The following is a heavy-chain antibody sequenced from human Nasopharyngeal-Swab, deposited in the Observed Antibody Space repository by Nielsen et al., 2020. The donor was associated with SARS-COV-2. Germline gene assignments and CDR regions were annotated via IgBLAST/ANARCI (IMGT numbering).Heavy chain of an antibody. CDR2: ISSSSSYI. CDR3: ARGLIPVAWLYYFDY. J-gene: IGHJ4*02. D-gene: IGHD5-12*01. Sequence: VRQAPGKGLEWVSSISSSSSYIYYADSVKGRFTISRDNAKNSLYLQTNSLRAEDTAVYYCARGLIPVAWLYYFDYWGQGTLVTVSS. V-gene: IGHV3-21*01.